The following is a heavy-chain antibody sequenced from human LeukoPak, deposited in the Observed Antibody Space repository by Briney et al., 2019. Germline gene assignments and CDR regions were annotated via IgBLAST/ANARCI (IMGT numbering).Heavy chain of an antibody. J-gene: IGHJ1*01. CDR3: ARGGGVVALQR. CDR1: GFTFSSYS. CDR2: IYSGGST. V-gene: IGHV3-66*01. Sequence: GGSLRLSCVASGFTFSSYSMNWGRQAPGKGLEWVSVIYSGGSTYYADSVKGRFTISRDNSKNTLYLQMNSLRAEDTAVYYCARGGGVVALQRWGQGTLVTVSS. D-gene: IGHD3-22*01.